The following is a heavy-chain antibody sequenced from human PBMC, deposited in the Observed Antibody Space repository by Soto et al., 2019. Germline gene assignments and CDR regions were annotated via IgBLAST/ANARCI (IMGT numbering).Heavy chain of an antibody. CDR2: ISYDGSNK. Sequence: QVQLVESGGGVVQPGRSLRLSCAASGFTFSDYAMHWVRQAPGKGLERAAVISYDGSNKYYADSVKGRFTISRHNSKNTVYLQMNSLRAAETAVYYWATTRTYYDYVWGSYRPLPDYWGQGTLVNVSS. CDR1: GFTFSDYA. V-gene: IGHV3-30-3*01. CDR3: ATTRTYYDYVWGSYRPLPDY. D-gene: IGHD3-16*02. J-gene: IGHJ4*02.